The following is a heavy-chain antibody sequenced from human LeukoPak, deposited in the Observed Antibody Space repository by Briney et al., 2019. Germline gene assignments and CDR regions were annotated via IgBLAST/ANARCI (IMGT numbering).Heavy chain of an antibody. V-gene: IGHV4-39*01. Sequence: SETLSLTCSVSGGSISNADYYWGWIRQAPGKGLEWIGSIFYGERNHYNPSLKSRATMSVDTSKNQFSLKLTSVTAADAAMYYCARQLPTAAADTRGYFAYWGQGAVVTVSS. CDR1: GGSISNADYY. CDR3: ARQLPTAAADTRGYFAY. J-gene: IGHJ4*01. CDR2: IFYGERN. D-gene: IGHD6-13*01.